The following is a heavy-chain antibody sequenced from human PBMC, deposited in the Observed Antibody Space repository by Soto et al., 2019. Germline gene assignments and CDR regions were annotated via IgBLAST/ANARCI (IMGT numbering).Heavy chain of an antibody. CDR1: AFTVSSTS. Sequence: EVQLVETGGGLIQPGGSLRLSCAASAFTVSSTSMSWVRQAPGKGLEWVSLTQSSGSTYYADSVKGRFTVSRDNSKNTLYLQMNSLRAEDTAVYFCARDRGRDWFYFDSWGHGTLFTVSS. CDR3: ARDRGRDWFYFDS. CDR2: TQSSGST. D-gene: IGHD3-9*01. V-gene: IGHV3-53*02. J-gene: IGHJ4*01.